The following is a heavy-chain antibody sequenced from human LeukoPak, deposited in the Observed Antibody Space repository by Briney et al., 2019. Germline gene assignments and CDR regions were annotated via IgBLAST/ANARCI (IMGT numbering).Heavy chain of an antibody. CDR1: GFTVSSNS. V-gene: IGHV3-48*01. D-gene: IGHD3-10*01. CDR2: ISSSSSTI. CDR3: ARGGGPRDY. J-gene: IGHJ4*02. Sequence: GGSLRLSCTVSGFTVSSNSMSWVRQAPGKGLEWVSYISSSSSTIYYADSVKGRFTISRDNAKNSLYLQMNSLRAEDTAVYYCARGGGPRDYWGQGTLVTVSS.